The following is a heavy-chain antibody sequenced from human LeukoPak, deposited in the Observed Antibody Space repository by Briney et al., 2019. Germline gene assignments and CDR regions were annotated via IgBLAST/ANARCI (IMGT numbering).Heavy chain of an antibody. V-gene: IGHV4-59*01. D-gene: IGHD6-19*01. Sequence: SETLSLTYTVSGGSISSYYWSWIRQPPGKGLEWIGYIYYSGSTNYNPSLKSRVTISVDTSKNQFSLKMSSMTAADTAVYYCATAKGSVAGLIDYWGQGTLVTVSS. CDR1: GGSISSYY. J-gene: IGHJ4*02. CDR3: ATAKGSVAGLIDY. CDR2: IYYSGST.